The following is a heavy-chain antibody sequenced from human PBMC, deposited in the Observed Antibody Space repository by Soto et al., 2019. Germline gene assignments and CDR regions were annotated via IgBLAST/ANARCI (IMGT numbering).Heavy chain of an antibody. V-gene: IGHV3-7*01. CDR1: GFTFSSYW. CDR3: ARGPKEYSSPHRGHRSFGRFDP. Sequence: GGSLRLSCAASGFTFSSYWMSWVRQAPGKGLEWVANIKQDGSEKYYVDSVKGRFTISRDNAKNSLYLQMNSLRAEDTAVYYCARGPKEYSSPHRGHRSFGRFDPWGQGTLVTVSS. CDR2: IKQDGSEK. D-gene: IGHD6-6*01. J-gene: IGHJ5*02.